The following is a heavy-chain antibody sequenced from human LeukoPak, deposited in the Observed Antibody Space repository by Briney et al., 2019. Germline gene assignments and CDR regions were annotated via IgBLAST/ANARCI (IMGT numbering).Heavy chain of an antibody. Sequence: SETLSLTCTVSGGSISSGSYYWSWIRQPAGKGLEWIGRIYTSGSTNYNPSLKSRVTISVDTSKNQFSLKLSSVTAADTAVYYCARGTTVLKTFDYWGQGTLVTVSS. D-gene: IGHD4-17*01. J-gene: IGHJ4*02. V-gene: IGHV4-61*02. CDR2: IYTSGST. CDR3: ARGTTVLKTFDY. CDR1: GGSISSGSYY.